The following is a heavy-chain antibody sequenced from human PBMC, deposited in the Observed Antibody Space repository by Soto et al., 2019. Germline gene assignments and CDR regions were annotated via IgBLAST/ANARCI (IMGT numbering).Heavy chain of an antibody. D-gene: IGHD6-13*01. Sequence: PSETLSLTCTVSGGSISSSSYYWGWIRQPPGKGLEWIGSIYYSGSTYYNPSLKSRVTISVDTSKNQFSLKLSSVTAADTAVYYCARHLKGLAKQLVRQGHAFDIWGQGTMVTVSS. CDR2: IYYSGST. V-gene: IGHV4-39*01. J-gene: IGHJ3*02. CDR3: ARHLKGLAKQLVRQGHAFDI. CDR1: GGSISSSSYY.